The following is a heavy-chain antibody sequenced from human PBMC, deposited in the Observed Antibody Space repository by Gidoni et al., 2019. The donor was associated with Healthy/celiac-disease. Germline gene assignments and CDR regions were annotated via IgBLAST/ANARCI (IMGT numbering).Heavy chain of an antibody. Sequence: QVQLVESGGGVVETGRSRRRYWAASGFTGSSFGLHWVRQAPGKGLGGVAVISYDGSNKSSADSVKGRFTISRDNSKNTLYLQMNSLRADDTSVYYCAKDPSQLLLYYFDYWGQGTLVTVSS. V-gene: IGHV3-30*18. CDR1: GFTGSSFG. D-gene: IGHD6-6*01. J-gene: IGHJ4*02. CDR2: ISYDGSNK. CDR3: AKDPSQLLLYYFDY.